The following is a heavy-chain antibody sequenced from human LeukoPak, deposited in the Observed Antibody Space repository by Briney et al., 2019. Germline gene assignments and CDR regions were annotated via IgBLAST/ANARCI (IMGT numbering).Heavy chain of an antibody. Sequence: SETLSLTCTVSGGSMSSYYWSWIRQPAGKGLEWIGRIYSTGSTNYNPSLKSRVTMSVDASKNQFSLRLSSVTAADTAVYYCARDHQLYGSPWDWFDPWGQGMLVTVSS. CDR2: IYSTGST. CDR1: GGSMSSYY. CDR3: ARDHQLYGSPWDWFDP. D-gene: IGHD3-10*01. V-gene: IGHV4-4*07. J-gene: IGHJ5*02.